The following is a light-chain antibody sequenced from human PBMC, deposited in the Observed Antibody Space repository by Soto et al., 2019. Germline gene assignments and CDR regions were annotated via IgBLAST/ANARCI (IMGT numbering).Light chain of an antibody. CDR1: SGHSSYI. CDR3: DTWDSNTHRGV. CDR2: LEGSGSY. Sequence: QPVLTQSSSASASLGSSVKLTCTLSSGHSSYIIAWHQQQPGKAPRYLMKLEGSGSYNKGSGVPDRFSGSSSGADRYLTISNLQSEDEADYYCDTWDSNTHRGVFGGGTKLTVL. V-gene: IGLV4-60*03. J-gene: IGLJ2*01.